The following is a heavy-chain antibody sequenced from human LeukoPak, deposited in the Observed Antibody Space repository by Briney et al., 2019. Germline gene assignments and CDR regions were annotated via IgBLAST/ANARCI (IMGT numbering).Heavy chain of an antibody. V-gene: IGHV3-48*03. CDR3: ASPYYDFWSGFPMI. CDR2: ISSSGSTI. J-gene: IGHJ3*02. Sequence: GGSLRLXCAASGFTFSSYEMNWVRQAPGKGLEWVSYISSSGSTIYYADSVKGRFTISRDNAKNSLYLQMNSLRAEDTAVYYCASPYYDFWSGFPMIWGQGTMVTVSS. CDR1: GFTFSSYE. D-gene: IGHD3-3*01.